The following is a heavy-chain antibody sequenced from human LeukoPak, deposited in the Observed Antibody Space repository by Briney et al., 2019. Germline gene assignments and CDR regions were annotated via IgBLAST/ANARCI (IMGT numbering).Heavy chain of an antibody. CDR2: ITSSGEAT. J-gene: IGHJ6*03. D-gene: IGHD1-1*01. CDR1: GFTFSIYA. CDR3: AKDLDWNRSYYMDV. Sequence: GGSLRLSCDASGFTFSIYAMSWVRQGTGKGLELVSSITSSGEATYYADSVKGRFTISRDNSRYTLFLQMNSLRAEDTAVYYCAKDLDWNRSYYMDVWGKGTTVTVSS. V-gene: IGHV3-23*01.